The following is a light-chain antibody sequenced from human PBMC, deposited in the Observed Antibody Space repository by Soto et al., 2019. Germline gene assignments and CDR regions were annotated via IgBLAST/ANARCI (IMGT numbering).Light chain of an antibody. CDR3: QQYGGSPIT. Sequence: IVLTQSPGTLSLSPGERVSLSCRASQSVTTRLAWYQHKPGQAPTLLMSGASNRASGVPVRFSGSGSGTDFTITITRLEPEDFALYDCQQYGGSPITFGLGTRLEI. V-gene: IGKV3-20*01. J-gene: IGKJ5*01. CDR1: QSVTTR. CDR2: GAS.